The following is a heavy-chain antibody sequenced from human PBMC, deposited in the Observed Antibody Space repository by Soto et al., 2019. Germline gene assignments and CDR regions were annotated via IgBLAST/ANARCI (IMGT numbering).Heavy chain of an antibody. CDR2: IFISGST. Sequence: SWSLSITCAVSGGSISSSSDYWGWIRQPPGKGLEWIGSIFISGSTYYNPSLKSRLTISVDTSKNQFSLKLSSVTAADTALYYCARQAMVRGLTGWFDPWGQGTLVTVSS. CDR3: ARQAMVRGLTGWFDP. V-gene: IGHV4-39*01. D-gene: IGHD3-10*01. J-gene: IGHJ5*02. CDR1: GGSISSSSDY.